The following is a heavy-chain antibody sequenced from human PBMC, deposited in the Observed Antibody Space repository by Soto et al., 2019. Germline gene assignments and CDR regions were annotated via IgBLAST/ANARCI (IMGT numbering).Heavy chain of an antibody. CDR1: GGSISSGGYY. J-gene: IGHJ6*02. Sequence: SETLSLTCTVSGGSISSGGYYWSWIRQHPWKGLEWIGYIYYSGSTYYNPSLKSRVTISVDTSKNQFSLKLSSVTAADTAVYYCARAGIGRYCSGGSCSSYYYYGMDVWGQGTTVTVSS. CDR2: IYYSGST. D-gene: IGHD2-15*01. CDR3: ARAGIGRYCSGGSCSSYYYYGMDV. V-gene: IGHV4-31*03.